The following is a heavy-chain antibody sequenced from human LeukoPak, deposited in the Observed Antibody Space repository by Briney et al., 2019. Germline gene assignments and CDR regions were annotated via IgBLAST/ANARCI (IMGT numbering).Heavy chain of an antibody. J-gene: IGHJ4*02. CDR3: AKESNGRRFDFVY. CDR2: INSDGSST. CDR1: GFTFSSYW. V-gene: IGHV3-74*01. Sequence: QTGGSLRLSCAASGFTFSSYWMHWVRQAPGKGLVWVSRINSDGSSTSYADSVKGRFTVSRDDSKNTLYLQMNSLRVEDTALYYCAKESNGRRFDFVYWGQGTLATVSS. D-gene: IGHD1-26*01.